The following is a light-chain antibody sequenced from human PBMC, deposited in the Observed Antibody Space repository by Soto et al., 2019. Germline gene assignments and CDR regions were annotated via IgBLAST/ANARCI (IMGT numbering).Light chain of an antibody. CDR2: NND. J-gene: IGLJ3*02. Sequence: QSVLTQPPSASGTPGQRVTISCSGSSSNVASNSVTWYQQVPGTAPKLLMYNNDQRPSGVPDRFSGSKSDTSASLVISGLQSEDEAAYYCAAWDDTLKGWVFGGGTKLTVL. CDR1: SSNVASNS. V-gene: IGLV1-44*01. CDR3: AAWDDTLKGWV.